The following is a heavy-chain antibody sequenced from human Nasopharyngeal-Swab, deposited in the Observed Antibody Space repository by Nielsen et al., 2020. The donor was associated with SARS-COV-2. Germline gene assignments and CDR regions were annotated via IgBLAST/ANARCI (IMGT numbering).Heavy chain of an antibody. D-gene: IGHD4-11*01. CDR3: ARHPDPLGSNLTFDY. CDR2: IYYSGST. Sequence: SETLSLTCTVSGGSISSNSYYWGWIRQPPGKGLEWIGNIYYSGSTSYNPSLQSRVTISVDTSKNQFSLKLSSVTAADTAVYYCARHPDPLGSNLTFDYWGQGTLVTVSS. CDR1: GGSISSNSYY. V-gene: IGHV4-39*01. J-gene: IGHJ4*02.